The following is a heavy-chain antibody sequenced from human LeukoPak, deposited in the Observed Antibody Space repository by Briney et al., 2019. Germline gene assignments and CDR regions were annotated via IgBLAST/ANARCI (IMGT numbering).Heavy chain of an antibody. CDR3: TAYDILTGGSDY. D-gene: IGHD3-9*01. CDR2: ISGSGGSP. CDR1: GFPFSSYA. V-gene: IGHV3-23*01. Sequence: PGGSLRLSCAASGFPFSSYAMSWVRQAPGKGLEWVSAISGSGGSPYYADSVKGRFTISRDNSKNTLYLQMNSLRAEVIFFKQKTAYDILTGGSDYWGQGTLVTVSS. J-gene: IGHJ4*02.